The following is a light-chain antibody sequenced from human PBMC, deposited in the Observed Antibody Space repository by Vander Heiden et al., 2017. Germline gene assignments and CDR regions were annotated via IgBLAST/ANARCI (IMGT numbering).Light chain of an antibody. CDR1: NSNIGSNA. CDR2: AID. Sequence: QSVLTQPPSASGPPGQRVTISCSRSNSNIGSNAVNWYQQVPATAPTHLIYAIDQRPPRGPDRCSAAKSGATAALAISGLHQEDEADDYCSAGGDGLKSHGVFGGGTKLTVL. V-gene: IGLV1-44*01. J-gene: IGLJ2*01. CDR3: SAGGDGLKSHGV.